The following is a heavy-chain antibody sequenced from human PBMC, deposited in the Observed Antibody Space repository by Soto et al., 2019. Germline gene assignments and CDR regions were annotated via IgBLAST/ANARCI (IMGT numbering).Heavy chain of an antibody. J-gene: IGHJ4*02. CDR3: ERGADIVVVVAALDY. CDR2: IIPVVATA. CDR1: GGTFSSSA. Sequence: SVPVSCKASGGTFSSSAISWVRQPPGQGLEWMGGIIPVVATANYAQKFQGRVTITEDESTSTAYMELSSLRAEDTSVYYCERGADIVVVVAALDYWGQGTLVTVSS. V-gene: IGHV1-69*13. D-gene: IGHD2-15*01.